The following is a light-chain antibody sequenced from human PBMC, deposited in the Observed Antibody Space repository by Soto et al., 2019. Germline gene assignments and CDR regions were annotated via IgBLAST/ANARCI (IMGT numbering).Light chain of an antibody. CDR1: QDIRNY. CDR2: AAS. CDR3: QKYNSAPPT. Sequence: DIQMTQSPSSLSVSVGDRVTITCRASQDIRNYLAWYQQKPGKVPKLLIYAASTLQSGVPSRFSGSGSGTDFTLTINSLQPEDIATYYCQKYNSAPPTFGQGTRREIK. J-gene: IGKJ5*01. V-gene: IGKV1-27*01.